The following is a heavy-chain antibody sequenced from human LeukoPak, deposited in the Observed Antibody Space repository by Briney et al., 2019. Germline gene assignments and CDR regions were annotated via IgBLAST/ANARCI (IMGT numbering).Heavy chain of an antibody. D-gene: IGHD3-16*02. CDR1: GFTFSSYG. CDR2: IWHDGSNK. CDR3: ARERQGYYDYVWGSYRHSYYFDY. Sequence: GGSLRLSCAASGFTFSSYGMHWVRQAPGKGLEWVAVIWHDGSNKYYADSVKGRFTISRDNSKNTLYLQMNSLRAEDTAVYYCARERQGYYDYVWGSYRHSYYFDYWGQGTLVTVSS. V-gene: IGHV3-33*08. J-gene: IGHJ4*02.